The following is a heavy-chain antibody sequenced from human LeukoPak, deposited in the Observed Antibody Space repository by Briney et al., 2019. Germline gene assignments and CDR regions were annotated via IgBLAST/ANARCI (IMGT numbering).Heavy chain of an antibody. J-gene: IGHJ6*03. V-gene: IGHV3-15*01. CDR1: GFTFSNAW. CDR2: IKSKTDGGTT. CDR3: TTDKHDYRNDYYYYYYMDV. D-gene: IGHD4-11*01. Sequence: GGSLRLSCAASGFTFSNAWMSWVRQAPGKGLEWVGRIKSKTDGGTTDYAAPVKGRFTISRDDSKNTLYLQMNSLKTEDTAVYYCTTDKHDYRNDYYYYYYMDVWGKGTTVTVSS.